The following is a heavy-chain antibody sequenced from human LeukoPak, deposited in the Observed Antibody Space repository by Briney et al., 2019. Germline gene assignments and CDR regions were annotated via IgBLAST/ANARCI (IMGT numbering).Heavy chain of an antibody. V-gene: IGHV4-39*07. Sequence: SETLSLTCTVSGGSISSSSYYWGWIRQPPGKGLEWFGSIYYSGSTYYNSSLKSRVTISVDTSKNQFSLKLSSVTAADTAVYYCASVPYLSGYYRRAYYFDYWGQGTLVTVSS. CDR3: ASVPYLSGYYRRAYYFDY. CDR2: IYYSGST. CDR1: GGSISSSSYY. J-gene: IGHJ4*02. D-gene: IGHD3-9*01.